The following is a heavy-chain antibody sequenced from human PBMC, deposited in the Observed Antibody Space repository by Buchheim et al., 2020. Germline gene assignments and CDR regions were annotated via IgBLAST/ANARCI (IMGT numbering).Heavy chain of an antibody. J-gene: IGHJ4*02. Sequence: QFQLVQSGAEVRKPGASVKISCKASGYSFISFAIHWVRQAPGQGLQWMRWVNAGNGNTAYSQNFQGRVSITADKTHSTANMELKSLTSEDTAVYYCARTFPFDYWGQGTL. D-gene: IGHD3-3*02. CDR2: VNAGNGNT. CDR3: ARTFPFDY. CDR1: GYSFISFA. V-gene: IGHV1-3*01.